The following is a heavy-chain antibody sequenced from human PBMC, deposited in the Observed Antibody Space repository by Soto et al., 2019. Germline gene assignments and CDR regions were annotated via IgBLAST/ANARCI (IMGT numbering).Heavy chain of an antibody. D-gene: IGHD1-1*01. J-gene: IGHJ5*02. CDR3: AKDRVIQLLPIWPDP. Sequence: GGSLRLSCVASGFSFSKYGIHWVRQAPGKGLEWVAFVSSDGNNKYYADSVKGRFTISRDNSRNTVYLQVDSLRIDDTALYYCAKDRVIQLLPIWPDPWGQGTLVTVSS. V-gene: IGHV3-30*18. CDR2: VSSDGNNK. CDR1: GFSFSKYG.